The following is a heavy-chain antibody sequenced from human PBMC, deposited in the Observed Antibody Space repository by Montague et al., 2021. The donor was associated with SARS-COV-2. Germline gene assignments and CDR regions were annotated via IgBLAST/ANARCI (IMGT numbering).Heavy chain of an antibody. Sequence: SETLSLTCTVSGASISSRSYYWGWIRQPPGKGLEWIGFKYYSGSTYYNPTLKGRVTISVDTSKNQFSLKLSSVTAADTAVYYCATLPSSITLFGVVQGYYFDDWGQGTLVTVSS. J-gene: IGHJ4*02. CDR3: ATLPSSITLFGVVQGYYFDD. CDR1: GASISSRSYY. CDR2: KYYSGST. V-gene: IGHV4-39*01. D-gene: IGHD3-3*01.